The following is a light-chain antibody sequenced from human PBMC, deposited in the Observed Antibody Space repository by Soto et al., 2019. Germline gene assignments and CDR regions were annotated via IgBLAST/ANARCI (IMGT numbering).Light chain of an antibody. CDR1: SSNIGSNY. Sequence: QSVLTQPPSVSAAPGQKVTISCSGSSSNIGSNYVSWYQQLPGTAPKLLIYENNKRPSGIPDRFSGSKSGTSATLGITGLQTGDEADYYCETWDSSLSALFGGGTKLTVL. J-gene: IGLJ3*02. CDR2: ENN. CDR3: ETWDSSLSAL. V-gene: IGLV1-51*02.